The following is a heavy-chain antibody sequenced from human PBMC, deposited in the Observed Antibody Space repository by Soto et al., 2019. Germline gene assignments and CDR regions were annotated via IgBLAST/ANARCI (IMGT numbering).Heavy chain of an antibody. CDR1: GFTFSSYS. D-gene: IGHD3-22*01. J-gene: IGHJ3*02. CDR3: ARDQGGYYDSSGYLQAFDI. CDR2: ISSSSSYI. V-gene: IGHV3-21*01. Sequence: GGSLRLSCAASGFTFSSYSMNWVRQAPGKGLEWVSSISSSSSYIYYADSVKGRFTISRDNAKNSLYLQMNSLRAEDTAVYYCARDQGGYYDSSGYLQAFDIWGQGTMVTVSS.